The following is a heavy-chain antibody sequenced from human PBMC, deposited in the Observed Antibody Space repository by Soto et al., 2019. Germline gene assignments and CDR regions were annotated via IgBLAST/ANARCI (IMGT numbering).Heavy chain of an antibody. D-gene: IGHD3-22*01. CDR1: GFSFGDYS. V-gene: IGHV3-23*01. CDR2: FSAGGDYR. CDR3: AREARYDRGVYHYEGIDY. Sequence: EVQLLQSGGGLAQPGGSLTLSCAASGFSFGDYSMNWVRRAPGKGLEWVSAFSAGGDYRHYADSVKGRFTISRDNSKNTLFLQMNSLRAEDTARYYCAREARYDRGVYHYEGIDYWGQGTLVTVSS. J-gene: IGHJ4*02.